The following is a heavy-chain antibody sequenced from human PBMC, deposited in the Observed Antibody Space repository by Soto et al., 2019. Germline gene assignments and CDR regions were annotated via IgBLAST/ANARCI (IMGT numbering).Heavy chain of an antibody. J-gene: IGHJ4*02. V-gene: IGHV3-48*01. CDR1: GFTFSSYT. CDR3: VRDWSHAFDY. Sequence: EVQLVESGGGLVQPGGSLRLSCAASGFTFSSYTMNWVRQAPGKGLEWVSFIGVSSGPMFYADSVKGRFTISRDNARNSLFLQMDSLRAEDTAVYYCVRDWSHAFDYWGLGILVTVSS. CDR2: IGVSSGPM.